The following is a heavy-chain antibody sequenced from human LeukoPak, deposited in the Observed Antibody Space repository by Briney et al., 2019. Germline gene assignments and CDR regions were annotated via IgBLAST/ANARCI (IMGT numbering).Heavy chain of an antibody. CDR2: IYSGGST. CDR1: GFTVSSYY. CDR3: ASLYGSGSYSSDWFDP. V-gene: IGHV3-53*01. D-gene: IGHD3-10*01. J-gene: IGHJ5*02. Sequence: HPGGSLRLSCVASGFTVSSYYVSWVRQAPGKGLEWVSVIYSGGSTYYADSVEGRFTVSRDNSKNTLYLEMRSLRAEDTAVYYCASLYGSGSYSSDWFDPWGQGTLVTVSS.